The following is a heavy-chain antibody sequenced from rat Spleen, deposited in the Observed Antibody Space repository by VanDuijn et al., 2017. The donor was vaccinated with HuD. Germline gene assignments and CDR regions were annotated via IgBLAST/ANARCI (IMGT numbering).Heavy chain of an antibody. CDR2: SSYADSGT. D-gene: IGHD2-2*01. J-gene: IGHJ1*01. CDR3: TRAGYLRDWYFDF. Sequence: EVQLVGSDGGLVQPGRSLKLSCAASGFTFSDYYMDWVRQGPTTGLEWVATSSYADSGTYYRDSVKGRFTISRDNAKSTLYLQMDSLRSEDTATYYCTRAGYLRDWYFDFWGPGTMVTVSS. CDR1: GFTFSDYY. V-gene: IGHV5-29*01.